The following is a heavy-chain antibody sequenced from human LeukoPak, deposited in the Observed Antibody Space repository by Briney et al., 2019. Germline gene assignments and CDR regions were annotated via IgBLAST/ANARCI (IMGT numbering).Heavy chain of an antibody. V-gene: IGHV3-7*01. J-gene: IGHJ4*02. CDR3: ARGTPTRPFDY. Sequence: GGSLRLSCAASGFIFSNYWMAWVRQAPGKGLEWVANIKQDGSEKYDVDSVKGRFILSRDNAKNSLYLQMNSLRDEDTAVYYCARGTPTRPFDYWGQGTPVTVSS. CDR1: GFIFSNYW. D-gene: IGHD1-1*01. CDR2: IKQDGSEK.